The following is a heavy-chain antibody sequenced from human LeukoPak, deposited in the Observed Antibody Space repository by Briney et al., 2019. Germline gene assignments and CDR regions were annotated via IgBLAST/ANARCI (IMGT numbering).Heavy chain of an antibody. Sequence: GASVKVSCKVSGYTLTELSMHWVRQAPGKGLEWMGGFDPEDGETIYAQKFQGRVTMTEDTSTDTAYMELSSLRSEDTAVYYCATDVPEGDQLLNFDYWGQGTLVTVSS. D-gene: IGHD2-2*01. V-gene: IGHV1-24*01. J-gene: IGHJ4*02. CDR1: GYTLTELS. CDR2: FDPEDGET. CDR3: ATDVPEGDQLLNFDY.